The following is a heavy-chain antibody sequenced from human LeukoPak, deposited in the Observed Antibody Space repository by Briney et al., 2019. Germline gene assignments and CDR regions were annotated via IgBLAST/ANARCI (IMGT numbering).Heavy chain of an antibody. CDR1: GFTFNNYA. D-gene: IGHD2-8*02. V-gene: IGHV3-23*01. CDR2: ISGSDAGT. Sequence: PGGSLRLSCAASGFTFNNYAMSWVRQAPGKGLEWVSAISGSDAGTDYADSVKGRFTISRDNSKNTLYLQINSLRAEDAAVYYCATYRQVLLLFESWGQGTLVTVSS. CDR3: ATYRQVLLLFES. J-gene: IGHJ4*02.